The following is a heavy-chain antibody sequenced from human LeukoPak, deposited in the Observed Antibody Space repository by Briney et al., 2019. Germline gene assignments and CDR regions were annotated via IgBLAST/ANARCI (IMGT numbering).Heavy chain of an antibody. CDR1: GGSISRYY. CDR2: IYYSGTT. Sequence: PSETLSLTCTVSGGSISRYYWSWIRQPPGKGLEWIGYIYYSGTTNYNPSLKSRVSMSIDKSKNQLSLKLTSVTAADTAMYYCARESGAFSPFGFWGQGTLVTVSS. CDR3: ARESGAFSPFGF. D-gene: IGHD1-26*01. V-gene: IGHV4-59*12. J-gene: IGHJ4*02.